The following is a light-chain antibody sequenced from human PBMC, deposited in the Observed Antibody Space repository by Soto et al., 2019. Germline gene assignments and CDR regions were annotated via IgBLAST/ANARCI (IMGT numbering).Light chain of an antibody. CDR3: QSYDSSLSGL. CDR1: SSNIGAGYD. V-gene: IGLV1-40*01. CDR2: GNS. Sequence: QSVLTQPPSVSGAPGQRVTISCTGSSSNIGAGYDVHWYQQLPGTAPKLLIYGNSNRPSGVPVRVSGSKSGTLASLAITGLQAEDEADYYCQSYDSSLSGLFGGGTKLTVL. J-gene: IGLJ2*01.